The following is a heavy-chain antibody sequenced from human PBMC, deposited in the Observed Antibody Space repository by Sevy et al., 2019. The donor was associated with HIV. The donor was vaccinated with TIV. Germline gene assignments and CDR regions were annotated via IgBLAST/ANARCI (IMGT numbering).Heavy chain of an antibody. CDR1: GFTFSSYS. CDR3: ARDYCSSTSCYRYFDY. D-gene: IGHD2-2*01. J-gene: IGHJ4*02. CDR2: ISSSSSYI. Sequence: GESLKISCAASGFTFSSYSMNWVRQAPGKGLEWVSSISSSSSYIYYADSVKGRFTISRDNAKNSLYLQMNSLRAEDTAVYYCARDYCSSTSCYRYFDYWGQGTLVTVSS. V-gene: IGHV3-21*01.